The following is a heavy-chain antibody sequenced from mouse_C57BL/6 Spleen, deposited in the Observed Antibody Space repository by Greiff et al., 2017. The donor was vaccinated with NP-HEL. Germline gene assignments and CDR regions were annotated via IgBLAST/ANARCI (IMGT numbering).Heavy chain of an antibody. CDR3: AREDYVGAMDY. V-gene: IGHV1-76*01. Sequence: QVQLQQSGAELVRPGASVKLSCKASGYTFTDYYINWVKQRPGQGLEWIARIYPGSGNTYYNEKFKGKATLTAEKSSSTAYMQLSSLTSEDSAVYFCAREDYVGAMDYWGQGTSVTVSS. CDR1: GYTFTDYY. J-gene: IGHJ4*01. CDR2: IYPGSGNT. D-gene: IGHD1-1*01.